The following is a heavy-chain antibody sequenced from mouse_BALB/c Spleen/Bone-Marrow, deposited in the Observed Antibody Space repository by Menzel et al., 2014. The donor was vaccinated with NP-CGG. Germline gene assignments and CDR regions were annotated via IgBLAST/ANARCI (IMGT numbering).Heavy chain of an antibody. V-gene: IGHV5-17*02. CDR2: ISSGSSII. CDR3: AREGTGFDY. Sequence: EVMLVESGGGLVQPGGSRKLSCAASGFTFSYFGMHWVRQAPEKGLEWVAYISSGSSIIYYADTVKGRFTISRDNPKNTLFLQMTSLGSEDTAMYYCAREGTGFDYWGQGTTLTVSS. CDR1: GFTFSYFG. J-gene: IGHJ2*01. D-gene: IGHD3-3*01.